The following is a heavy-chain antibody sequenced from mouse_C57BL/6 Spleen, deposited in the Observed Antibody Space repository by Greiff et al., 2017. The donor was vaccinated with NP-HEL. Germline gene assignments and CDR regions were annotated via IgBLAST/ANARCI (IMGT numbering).Heavy chain of an antibody. D-gene: IGHD1-1*01. CDR3: ARGDYYGSSYRSFDY. J-gene: IGHJ2*01. CDR2: ISSGSSTI. CDR1: GFTFSDYG. V-gene: IGHV5-17*01. Sequence: EVMLVESGGGLVKPGGSLKLSCAASGFTFSDYGMHWVRQAPEKGLEWVAYISSGSSTIYYADTVKGRFTISRDNAKNTLFLQMTSLRSEDTAMYYCARGDYYGSSYRSFDYWSQGTTLTVSS.